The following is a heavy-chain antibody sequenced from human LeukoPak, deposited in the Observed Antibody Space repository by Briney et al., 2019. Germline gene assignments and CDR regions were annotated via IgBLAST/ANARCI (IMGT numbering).Heavy chain of an antibody. D-gene: IGHD6-19*01. Sequence: GGSLRLSCVASGFTVSANYMSWVRQAPGKGLECVSVIYSTGSTNYADSVKGRFTISRDNSKNTLYLQMNTLRAEDTAVYYCAGYSSGRQIYYFDYWGQGTLVTVSS. CDR1: GFTVSANY. J-gene: IGHJ4*02. CDR3: AGYSSGRQIYYFDY. CDR2: IYSTGST. V-gene: IGHV3-66*01.